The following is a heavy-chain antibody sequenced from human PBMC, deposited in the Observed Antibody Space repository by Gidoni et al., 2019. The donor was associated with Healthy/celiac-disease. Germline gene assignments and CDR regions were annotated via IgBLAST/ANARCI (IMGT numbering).Heavy chain of an antibody. D-gene: IGHD6-13*01. CDR3: ARHLWGSWRPLFDY. CDR2: IYYSGST. CDR1: GGSISSSSYY. V-gene: IGHV4-39*01. Sequence: QLQLQESGPGLVKPSETLSLTCTVSGGSISSSSYYWGWIRQPPGKGLEWIGSIYYSGSTYYNPSLKSRVTISVDTSKNQFSLKLSSVTAADTAVYYCARHLWGSWRPLFDYWGQGTLVTVSS. J-gene: IGHJ4*02.